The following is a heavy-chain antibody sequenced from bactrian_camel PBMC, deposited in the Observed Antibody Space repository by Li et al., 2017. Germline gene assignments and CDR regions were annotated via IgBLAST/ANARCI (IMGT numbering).Heavy chain of an antibody. Sequence: DVQLVESGGGSVQAGGSLTLSCAAGRYTYKRNCMGWFRQRPGKDREGVAVLWIGGATTSYADSVKGRFTLSRELSLQMNNLKPEDTAIYYCAARLCATPEQALSAVKNWENFRYWGQGTQV. CDR2: LWIGGATT. CDR1: RYTYKRNC. J-gene: IGHJ6*01. D-gene: IGHD3*01. CDR3: AARLCATPEQALSAVKNWENFRY. V-gene: IGHV3S42*01.